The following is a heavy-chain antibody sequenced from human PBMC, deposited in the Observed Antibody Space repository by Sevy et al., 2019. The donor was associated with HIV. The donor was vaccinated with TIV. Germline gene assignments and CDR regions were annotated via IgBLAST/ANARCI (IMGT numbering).Heavy chain of an antibody. J-gene: IGHJ4*02. CDR1: GFTFSSYA. CDR2: ISGSGGSI. Sequence: GGSLRLSCAASGFTFSSYAMAWVRQAAGKGLEWVSAISGSGGSIYYADSVKGRFTISRDNSENTLYLQMNSLRSDDTAVYYCAKGQQDQPRIYDYWGQGTLVTVPQ. CDR3: AKGQQDQPRIYDY. D-gene: IGHD6-13*01. V-gene: IGHV3-23*01.